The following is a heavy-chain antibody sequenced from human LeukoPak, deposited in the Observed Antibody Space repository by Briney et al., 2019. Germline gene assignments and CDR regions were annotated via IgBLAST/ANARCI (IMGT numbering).Heavy chain of an antibody. D-gene: IGHD3-10*01. V-gene: IGHV1-2*02. J-gene: IGHJ4*02. CDR2: INPNSGGT. CDR3: ARGLYYGSGSHYNVGGY. CDR1: GYTFTSYG. Sequence: ASVKVSCKASGYTFTSYGISWVRQAPGQGLGWMGWINPNSGGTNYAQKFQGRVTMTRDTSISTAYMELSRLRSDDTAVYYCARGLYYGSGSHYNVGGYWGQGSLVTVSS.